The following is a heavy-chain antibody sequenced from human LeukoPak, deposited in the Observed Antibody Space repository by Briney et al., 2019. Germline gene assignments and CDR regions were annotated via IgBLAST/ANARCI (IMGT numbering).Heavy chain of an antibody. V-gene: IGHV3-23*01. CDR2: ISLSGDKRGDNT. Sequence: GGSLRLSCAAFGFTFKIYSMNWVRQAPGKGLEWVSSISLSGDKRGDNTFYAASVRGRFSISRDNSQNTVFLQMSSLRVDDTAAYYCVGTFTVFGVISTIAWGQGTLVSVSS. D-gene: IGHD3-3*01. J-gene: IGHJ4*02. CDR3: VGTFTVFGVISTIA. CDR1: GFTFKIYS.